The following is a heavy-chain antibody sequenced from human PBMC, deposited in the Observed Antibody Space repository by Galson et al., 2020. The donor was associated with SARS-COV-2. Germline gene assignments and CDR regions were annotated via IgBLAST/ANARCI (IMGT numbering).Heavy chain of an antibody. CDR3: ARESLAAGKNDAVDI. CDR2: ISSSGSTI. V-gene: IGHV3-48*03. Sequence: GGSLRLSCAASGFTFSSYEMNWVRQAPGKGLEWVSYISSSGSTIYYADSVKGRFTISRDNAKNSLYLQMNSLRAEDTAVYYCARESLAAGKNDAVDIWGQGTMVTVSS. D-gene: IGHD6-13*01. CDR1: GFTFSSYE. J-gene: IGHJ3*02.